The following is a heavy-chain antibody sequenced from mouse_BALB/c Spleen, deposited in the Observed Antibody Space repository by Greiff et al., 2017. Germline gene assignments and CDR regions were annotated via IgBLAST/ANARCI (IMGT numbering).Heavy chain of an antibody. J-gene: IGHJ2*01. D-gene: IGHD2-3*01. Sequence: QVQLQQSGAELMKPGASVKISCKATGYTFSSYWIEWVKQRPGHGLEWIGEILPGSGSTNYNEKFKGKATFTADTSSNTAYMQLSSLTSEDSAVYYSASGGGYSGFDYWGQGTALTVSS. CDR3: ASGGGYSGFDY. CDR1: GYTFSSYW. V-gene: IGHV1-9*01. CDR2: ILPGSGST.